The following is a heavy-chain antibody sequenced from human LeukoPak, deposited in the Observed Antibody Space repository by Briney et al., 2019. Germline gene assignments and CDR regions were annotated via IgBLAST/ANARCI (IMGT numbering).Heavy chain of an antibody. CDR1: GDSVSSTNTA. D-gene: IGHD7-27*01. J-gene: IGHJ4*02. CDR2: TYYRSKWYT. CDR3: ARGWGFDF. Sequence: SQTLSLTCAISGDSVSSTNTAWNWIRQSPSRGLEWLGRTYYRSKWYTDYAVSVKSRITINPDTSKNQFSLQLNSLTPEDTAVYYCARGWGFDFWGQGTLVTASS. V-gene: IGHV6-1*01.